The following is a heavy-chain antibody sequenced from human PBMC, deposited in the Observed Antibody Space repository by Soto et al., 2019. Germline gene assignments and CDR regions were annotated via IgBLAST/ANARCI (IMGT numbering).Heavy chain of an antibody. CDR1: GYTFTNYH. CDR2: INASGGST. D-gene: IGHD4-17*01. J-gene: IGHJ6*01. Sequence: ASVKVSCKASGYTFTNYHIHWVRQAPGQGLEWMGIINASGGSTVYAQKFQGRVNMTRDTSTSTVYMEMSSLRSEDTAVYYCASVTPPNYGDYNPSHYGMQVWGQGTTVNLS. CDR3: ASVTPPNYGDYNPSHYGMQV. V-gene: IGHV1-46*01.